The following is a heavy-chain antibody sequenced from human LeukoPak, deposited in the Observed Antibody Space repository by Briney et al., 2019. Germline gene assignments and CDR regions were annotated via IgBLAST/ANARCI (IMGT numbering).Heavy chain of an antibody. D-gene: IGHD2-15*01. V-gene: IGHV1-69*13. CDR3: ARAGDCSGGSCYSWWFDP. CDR1: GGTFSSYA. Sequence: SVKVSCKASGGTFSSYAISWVRQAPGQGLEWMGGIIPIFGTANYAQKFQGRVTITADESTSTAYMELSSLRSEDTAVYYCARAGDCSGGSCYSWWFDPWGQGTLVTVSS. CDR2: IIPIFGTA. J-gene: IGHJ5*02.